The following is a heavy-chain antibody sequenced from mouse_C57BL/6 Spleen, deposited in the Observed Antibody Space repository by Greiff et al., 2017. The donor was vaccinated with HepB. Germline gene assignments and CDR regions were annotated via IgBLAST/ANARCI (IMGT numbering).Heavy chain of an antibody. V-gene: IGHV1-69*01. CDR3: ARGRANWDH. CDR1: GYTFTSYW. J-gene: IGHJ2*01. CDR2: IDPSDSYT. D-gene: IGHD4-1*01. Sequence: VQLQQPGAELVMPGASVKLSCKASGYTFTSYWMHWVKQRPGRGLEWIGEIDPSDSYTNYNQKFKGKSTLTVDKSSSTAYMQLSSLTSEDSAVYYCARGRANWDHWGKGTTLTVSS.